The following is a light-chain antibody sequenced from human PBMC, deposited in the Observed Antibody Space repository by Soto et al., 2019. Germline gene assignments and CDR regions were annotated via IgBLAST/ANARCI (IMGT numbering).Light chain of an antibody. CDR1: QSVSSN. Sequence: EIVMTQSPVTLSVSPGERVTLSCRASQSVSSNLAWYQQKPGQAPSLLIYGAFTRATGIPARFSGTGSGTEFTLTISSLQSEDFAVYYCQQYNNWPTWTFGQGTKVDIK. CDR2: GAF. J-gene: IGKJ1*01. CDR3: QQYNNWPTWT. V-gene: IGKV3-15*01.